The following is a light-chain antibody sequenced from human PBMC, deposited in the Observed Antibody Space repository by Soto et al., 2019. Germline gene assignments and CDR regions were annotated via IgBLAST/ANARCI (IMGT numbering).Light chain of an antibody. CDR1: QSVSTN. J-gene: IGKJ5*01. Sequence: ESVMTQSPSTLSVAPRERGTLSCRSSQSVSTNLAWYQQKPGQAPRLLIYNALTRATGIPARFSGSGSGTDFTLTINSLEPEDFAVYYCQQRSNWPSITFGQGTRLEIK. V-gene: IGKV3-11*01. CDR3: QQRSNWPSIT. CDR2: NAL.